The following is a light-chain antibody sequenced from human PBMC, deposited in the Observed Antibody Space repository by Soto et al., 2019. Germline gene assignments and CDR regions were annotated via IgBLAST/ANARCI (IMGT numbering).Light chain of an antibody. CDR3: QKYDSAPLT. CDR1: QAISNS. J-gene: IGKJ3*01. V-gene: IGKV1-27*01. CDR2: AAS. Sequence: DIQMTQSPSSLSASIGDRVTLTCRASQAISNSLAWYQQKPGKVPKLLISAASTLQSGVPSRFSGSGSGTDFTLTISSLQPEDVATYYCQKYDSAPLTFGPGTKVDIK.